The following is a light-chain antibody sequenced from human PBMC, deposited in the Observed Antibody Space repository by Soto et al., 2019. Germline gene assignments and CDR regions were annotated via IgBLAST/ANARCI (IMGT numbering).Light chain of an antibody. Sequence: EIVMTQSPATLSVSPGERTTLSCRASQSVSRNLAWYQQKPGQAPRLLISGASTRATGIPARFSGSGSGTEFTLTISSLQSEDFAVYYCQQYTNWPPSTFGQGTKV. CDR2: GAS. J-gene: IGKJ2*01. CDR3: QQYTNWPPST. V-gene: IGKV3-15*01. CDR1: QSVSRN.